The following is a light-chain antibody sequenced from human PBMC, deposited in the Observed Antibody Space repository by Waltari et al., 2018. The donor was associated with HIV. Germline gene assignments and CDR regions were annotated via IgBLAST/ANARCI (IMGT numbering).Light chain of an antibody. CDR2: GAS. CDR1: QSVGSN. V-gene: IGKV3-15*01. Sequence: EMVMTQSPATLSVFPGERATLSCRASQSVGSNLAWYLQKPGQAPRLLIYGASTRATGVPARFSGSGSGTEFTLIISSLQSEDFAVYYCQQYNNWPWTFGQGTRVEI. CDR3: QQYNNWPWT. J-gene: IGKJ1*01.